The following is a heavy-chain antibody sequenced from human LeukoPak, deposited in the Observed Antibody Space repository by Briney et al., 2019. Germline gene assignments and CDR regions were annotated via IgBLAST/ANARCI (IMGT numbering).Heavy chain of an antibody. V-gene: IGHV4-34*01. CDR1: GGSFSGYY. CDR2: INHSGST. CDR3: ARADSSGWYHAFDI. D-gene: IGHD6-19*01. Sequence: SETLSLTCAVYGGSFSGYYWSWIRQPPGKGLEWIGEINHSGSTNYNPSLKSRVTISVDTSKNQFSLKVISVTAADTAVYYCARADSSGWYHAFDIWGQGTMVTVSA. J-gene: IGHJ3*02.